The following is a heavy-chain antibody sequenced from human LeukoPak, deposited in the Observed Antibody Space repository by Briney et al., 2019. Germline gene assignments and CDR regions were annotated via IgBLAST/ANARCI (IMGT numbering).Heavy chain of an antibody. CDR3: ARGYCSSTSCYDPFDY. D-gene: IGHD2-2*01. J-gene: IGHJ4*02. V-gene: IGHV1-8*03. CDR1: GYTFTSYD. Sequence: ASVKVSCKASGYTFTSYDINWVRQATGQGLEWMGWMNPNSGNTGYAQKFQGRVTITRNTSISTAYMELSSLRSEDTAVYYCARGYCSSTSCYDPFDYWGQGTLVTVSS. CDR2: MNPNSGNT.